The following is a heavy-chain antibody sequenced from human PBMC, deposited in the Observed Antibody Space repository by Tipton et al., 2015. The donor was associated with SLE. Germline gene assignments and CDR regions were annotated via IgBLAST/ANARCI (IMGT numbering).Heavy chain of an antibody. CDR1: GFTFSSYA. CDR3: ANVRELHDAFDI. J-gene: IGHJ3*02. Sequence: RSLRLSCAASGFTFSSYAMHWVRQAPGKGLEWVAVISYDGSNKYYADSVKGRFTISRDNSKNTLYLQMNSLRAEDTAVYYCANVRELHDAFDIWGQGTMVTVSS. CDR2: ISYDGSNK. D-gene: IGHD1-26*01. V-gene: IGHV3-30*04.